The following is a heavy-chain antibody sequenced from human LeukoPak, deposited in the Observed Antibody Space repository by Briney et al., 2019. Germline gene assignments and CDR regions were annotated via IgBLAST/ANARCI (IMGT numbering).Heavy chain of an antibody. CDR3: ARPVNIAAAGTEVNDAFDI. J-gene: IGHJ3*02. CDR1: GFSVSSNY. D-gene: IGHD6-13*01. V-gene: IGHV3-66*04. Sequence: GGSLRLSCAASGFSVSSNYMSWVRQAPGKGLEWVSVIYSGGSEYYADSVKGRFTISRDTFKNRLYLQMNSLRAEDTAVYYCARPVNIAAAGTEVNDAFDIWGQGTMVTVSS. CDR2: IYSGGSE.